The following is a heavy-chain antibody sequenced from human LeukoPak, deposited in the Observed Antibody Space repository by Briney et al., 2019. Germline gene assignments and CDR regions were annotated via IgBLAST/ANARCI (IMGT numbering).Heavy chain of an antibody. CDR2: IKGDGSEI. CDR1: GFTFTNYW. CDR3: GRATFFIRADV. D-gene: IGHD3-3*02. V-gene: IGHV3-7*04. Sequence: GGSLRLSCAASGFTFTNYWMSWFRQAPGEGLEWVANIKGDGSEIYYVDSVKGRFTVSRDNAKNSLYLQMNSLRAEDTAVYYCGRATFFIRADVWGKGTTVTV. J-gene: IGHJ6*03.